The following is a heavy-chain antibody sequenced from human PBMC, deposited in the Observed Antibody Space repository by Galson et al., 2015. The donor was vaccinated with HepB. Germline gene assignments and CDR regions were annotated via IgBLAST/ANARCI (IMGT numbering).Heavy chain of an antibody. V-gene: IGHV3-23*01. CDR3: AKDIAWDFYGSGSYHHFDY. D-gene: IGHD3-10*01. CDR2: ISGRGGRT. CDR1: GFTFSNFV. J-gene: IGHJ4*02. Sequence: SLRLSCAASGFTFSNFVMHWVRQAPGKGLEWVSGISGRGGRTYYGDSVKGRFTISRDNSNNTLYVQMNSLRAEDTAVYYCAKDIAWDFYGSGSYHHFDYWGQGTLVTVSS.